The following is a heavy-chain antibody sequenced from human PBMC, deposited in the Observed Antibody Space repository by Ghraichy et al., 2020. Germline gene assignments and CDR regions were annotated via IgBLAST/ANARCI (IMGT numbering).Heavy chain of an antibody. Sequence: SQTLSLTCAISGDSVSSNSYAWNWIRLSPSRGLEWLGRTYYRSKWYNDYAVSVKGRITINPDTSKNQFSLELNSVTPEDTAVYYCARDWGSAWPFDPWGPGNPGHRLL. D-gene: IGHD6-19*01. CDR3: ARDWGSAWPFDP. CDR1: GDSVSSNSYA. V-gene: IGHV6-1*01. CDR2: TYYRSKWYN. J-gene: IGHJ5*02.